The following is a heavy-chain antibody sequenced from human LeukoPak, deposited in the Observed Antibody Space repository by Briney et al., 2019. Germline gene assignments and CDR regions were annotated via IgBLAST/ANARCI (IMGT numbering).Heavy chain of an antibody. CDR1: GGSISSSSYF. CDR2: IYYSGST. CDR3: ARQDYDNGDY. J-gene: IGHJ4*02. Sequence: SETLSLTCTVSGGSISSSSYFWGWIRQPPGKGLEWIGSIYYSGSTYYNPSLKSRLTMSVDTSKNQFSLKLSSETAADTAVYYCARQDYDNGDYWGQGTLVTVSS. V-gene: IGHV4-39*01. D-gene: IGHD3-16*01.